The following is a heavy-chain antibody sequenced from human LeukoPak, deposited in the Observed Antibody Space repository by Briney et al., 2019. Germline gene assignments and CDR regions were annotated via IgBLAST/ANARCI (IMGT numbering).Heavy chain of an antibody. Sequence: SETLSLTCTVSGGSISSSIYYWGWIRQPPGKGLEWIGSIYYNANTYYNPSLKSRITISVDTSKNQFSLKLSSVTAADTAVYYCARHPEYSSSGDYWGQGTLVTVSS. J-gene: IGHJ4*02. CDR3: ARHPEYSSSGDY. CDR2: IYYNANT. D-gene: IGHD6-6*01. V-gene: IGHV4-39*01. CDR1: GGSISSSIYY.